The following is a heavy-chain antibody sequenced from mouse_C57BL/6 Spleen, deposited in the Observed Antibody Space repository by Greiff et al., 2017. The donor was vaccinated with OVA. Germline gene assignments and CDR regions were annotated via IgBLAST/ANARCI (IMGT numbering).Heavy chain of an antibody. V-gene: IGHV1-69*01. J-gene: IGHJ4*01. D-gene: IGHD1-1*01. CDR1: GYTFPSYW. CDR3: ARGGAIYGSPGDYYAMDD. Sequence: QVQLQQPGAELVMPGASVKLSCKASGYTFPSYWMPWVQQRPGQGLEWIGEIDPSDSYTNYNQKFKGQSSLTVDKSSSTAYMQLSSLTSEDSAVYYGARGGAIYGSPGDYYAMDDWGQGTSVTVSA. CDR2: IDPSDSYT.